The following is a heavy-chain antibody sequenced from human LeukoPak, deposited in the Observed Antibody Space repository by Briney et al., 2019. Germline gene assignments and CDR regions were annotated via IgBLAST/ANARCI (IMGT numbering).Heavy chain of an antibody. CDR1: GGSISSYY. CDR3: AGTIVVVTAIGGYFDY. D-gene: IGHD2-21*02. J-gene: IGHJ4*02. Sequence: SETLSLTCTVSGGSISSYYWSRIRQPPGKGLEWIGYIYYSGSTNYNPSLKSRVTISVDTSKNQFSLKLSSVTAADTAVYYCAGTIVVVTAIGGYFDYWGQGTLVTVSS. V-gene: IGHV4-59*01. CDR2: IYYSGST.